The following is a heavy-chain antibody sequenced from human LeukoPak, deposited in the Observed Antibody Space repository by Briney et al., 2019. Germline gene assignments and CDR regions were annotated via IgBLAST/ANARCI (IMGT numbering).Heavy chain of an antibody. CDR2: VSYSGGT. Sequence: SETLSLTCTVSGDSVSGHYWSWIRQTPGKGLEWIGYVSYSGGTNYNPSLKRRVSISLDTSKNQFPLKLSSVTAADTAVYYCARGYCSSTSCYVSGRWFDPWGQGTLVTVPS. J-gene: IGHJ5*02. D-gene: IGHD2-2*01. V-gene: IGHV4-59*02. CDR3: ARGYCSSTSCYVSGRWFDP. CDR1: GDSVSGHY.